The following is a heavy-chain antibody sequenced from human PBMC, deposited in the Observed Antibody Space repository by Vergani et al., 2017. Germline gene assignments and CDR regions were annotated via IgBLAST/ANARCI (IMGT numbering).Heavy chain of an antibody. CDR1: GFTFSSYA. CDR3: AKGPSRYCSSTSCYRYFQH. Sequence: EVQLLESGGGLVQPGGSLRLSCAASGFTFSSYAMSWVRQAPGKGLEWVSAIIGSGGSTYYADSVKGRFTISRDNSKNTLYLQMNSLRAEDTAVYYCAKGPSRYCSSTSCYRYFQHWGQGTLVTVSS. D-gene: IGHD2-2*01. V-gene: IGHV3-23*01. CDR2: IIGSGGST. J-gene: IGHJ1*01.